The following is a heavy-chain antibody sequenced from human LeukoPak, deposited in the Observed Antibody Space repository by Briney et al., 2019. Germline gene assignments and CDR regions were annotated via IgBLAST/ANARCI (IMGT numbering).Heavy chain of an antibody. V-gene: IGHV3-23*01. D-gene: IGHD5-18*01. J-gene: IGHJ4*02. CDR1: GFTFSTNA. Sequence: GGSLRLSCLTSGFTFSTNAMSWVRQAPGKGLEWISGISGSGASTYYADSVTGRFTISRDNSRNTLYLQMNSLRGDDTAVYYCAKDSRYSYGLGYFDYWGQGTLVTVSS. CDR2: ISGSGAST. CDR3: AKDSRYSYGLGYFDY.